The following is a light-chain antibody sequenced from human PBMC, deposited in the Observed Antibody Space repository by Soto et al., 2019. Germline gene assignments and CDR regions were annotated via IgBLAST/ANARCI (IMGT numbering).Light chain of an antibody. CDR3: QHDYSLRLT. CDR2: DAS. V-gene: IGKV3D-15*01. J-gene: IGKJ4*01. Sequence: EGVMTQSPATLSVSPGERATLSCRASQSVSSYLAWYQQKPGQAPRLLIYDASNRATGIPARFSGSGSGTDFTLIISSLQPEDFAVFFCQHDYSLRLTFGGGTKV. CDR1: QSVSSY.